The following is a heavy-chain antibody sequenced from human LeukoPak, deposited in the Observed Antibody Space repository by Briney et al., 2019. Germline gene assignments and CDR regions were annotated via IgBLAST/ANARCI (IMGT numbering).Heavy chain of an antibody. CDR1: GGSISRGGYY. CDR3: ARDRGYSYGCDAFDI. Sequence: PSETLSLTCTVSGGSISRGGYYWSWIRQHPGKGLEYIGYIYYSGSIYYNPSLKSRVTISLDPSKNQFSLKLSSVTAAETAVYYCARDRGYSYGCDAFDIWGQGTMVTVSS. J-gene: IGHJ3*02. CDR2: IYYSGSI. D-gene: IGHD5-18*01. V-gene: IGHV4-31*03.